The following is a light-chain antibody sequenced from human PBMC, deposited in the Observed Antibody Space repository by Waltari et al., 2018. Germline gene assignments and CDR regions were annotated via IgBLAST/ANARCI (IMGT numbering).Light chain of an antibody. Sequence: SYELTQPSSVSVSPGQTARITCSGDILAKRYARWFQQKPGQAPVVVIYKDSERPSGIPERFSGSNSGTTVTLTISGAQVEDDADYYCYSAADNNRQVFGGGTKLTVL. CDR1: ILAKRY. J-gene: IGLJ3*02. CDR3: YSAADNNRQV. V-gene: IGLV3-27*01. CDR2: KDS.